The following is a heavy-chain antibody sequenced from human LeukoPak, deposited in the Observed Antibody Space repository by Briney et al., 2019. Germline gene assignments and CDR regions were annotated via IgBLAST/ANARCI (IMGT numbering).Heavy chain of an antibody. J-gene: IGHJ4*02. V-gene: IGHV1-2*02. CDR1: GYTFTGNF. CDR3: ARALDYGGNEPLGY. Sequence: ASVKVSCKASGYTFTGNFIQWVRQAPGQGLEWMGWINPNNGVTNYAQKFQGRVTVTRDTSVSTAYMELTSLRSDDTAVYYCARALDYGGNEPLGYWGQGTLVAVSS. CDR2: INPNNGVT. D-gene: IGHD4-23*01.